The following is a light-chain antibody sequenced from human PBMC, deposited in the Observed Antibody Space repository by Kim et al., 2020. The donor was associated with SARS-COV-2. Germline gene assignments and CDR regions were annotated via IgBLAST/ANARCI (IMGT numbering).Light chain of an antibody. CDR2: EVS. J-gene: IGLJ2*01. CDR1: SSDVGGYNY. Sequence: GQSVTISCTGTSSDVGGYNYVSWYQQHPGKAPKLMIYEVSKRPSGVHDRFSGSKSGNTASLTVSGLQAEDEADYYCSSYAGSNNVVFGGGTKLTVL. CDR3: SSYAGSNNVV. V-gene: IGLV2-8*01.